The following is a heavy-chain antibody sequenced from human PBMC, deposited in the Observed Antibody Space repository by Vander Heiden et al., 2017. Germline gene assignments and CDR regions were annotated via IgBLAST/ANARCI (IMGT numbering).Heavy chain of an antibody. J-gene: IGHJ4*02. D-gene: IGHD3-10*01. CDR3: ARSRLTMIRGVVTPGGFDY. Sequence: QVQLQESGPGLVKPSETLSLTCTVSGGSISSYYWSWIRQPPGKGLEWIGYIYYSGSTNYNASLKSRVTISVDTSKNQCSLKLTSVTAADTAVYYCARSRLTMIRGVVTPGGFDYWGQGTLVTVSS. CDR1: GGSISSYY. V-gene: IGHV4-59*01. CDR2: IYYSGST.